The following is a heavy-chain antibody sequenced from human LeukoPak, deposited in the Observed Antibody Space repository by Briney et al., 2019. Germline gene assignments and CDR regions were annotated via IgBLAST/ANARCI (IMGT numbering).Heavy chain of an antibody. CDR1: GSTFTSYW. V-gene: IGHV5-51*01. Sequence: GESLQISCQGSGSTFTSYWIGWVRQVPGKGLEWMGIIYPGDSDTRYSPSFQGQVTISADKSISTAYLQWSSLKASDTAMYYCASWGGAEYFQHWGQGTLVTVSS. CDR2: IYPGDSDT. J-gene: IGHJ1*01. CDR3: ASWGGAEYFQH. D-gene: IGHD2-21*01.